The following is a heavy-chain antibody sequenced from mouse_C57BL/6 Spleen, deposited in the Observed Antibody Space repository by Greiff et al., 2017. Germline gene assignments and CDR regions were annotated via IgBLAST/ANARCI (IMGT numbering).Heavy chain of an antibody. CDR2: ISSGSSTI. Sequence: EVMLVESGGGLVKPGGSLKLSCAASGFTFSDYGMHWVRQAPEKGLEWVAYISSGSSTIYYAATVKGRFTISRDNAKNTLFLQMTSLRSEDTAMYYCARAYPRGAMDYWGQGTSVTVSS. CDR3: ARAYPRGAMDY. CDR1: GFTFSDYG. V-gene: IGHV5-17*01. D-gene: IGHD2-10*01. J-gene: IGHJ4*01.